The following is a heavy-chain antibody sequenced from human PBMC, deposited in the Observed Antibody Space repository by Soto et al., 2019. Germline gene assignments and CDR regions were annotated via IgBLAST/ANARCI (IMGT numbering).Heavy chain of an antibody. V-gene: IGHV3-30-3*01. D-gene: IGHD3-10*01. CDR2: TSYDGSNK. J-gene: IGHJ3*02. CDR1: GFTLSDHA. Sequence: QVQLVESGGGVVQPGRSLRLACDASGFTLSDHAMHWVRQAPGKGLEWVAVTSYDGSNKLYADSVKDRFTIARDNFKNTVYLQTSRLSVEDTAVYYCAIVAGSGSYLNVGNDPFDIWGHGTMVTVSS. CDR3: AIVAGSGSYLNVGNDPFDI.